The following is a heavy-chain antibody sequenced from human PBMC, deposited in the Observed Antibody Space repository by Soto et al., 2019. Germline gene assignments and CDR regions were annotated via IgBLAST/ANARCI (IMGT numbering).Heavy chain of an antibody. D-gene: IGHD1-26*01. CDR2: IYYSGST. V-gene: IGHV4-59*08. Sequence: SETLSLTCTVSGGSISSYYWSWIRQPPGKGLEWIGYIYYSGSTNYNPSLKSRVTISVDTSKNQFSLKLSSVTAADTAVYYCARQEGGLLGTFDIWGQGTMVTVSS. CDR1: GGSISSYY. J-gene: IGHJ3*02. CDR3: ARQEGGLLGTFDI.